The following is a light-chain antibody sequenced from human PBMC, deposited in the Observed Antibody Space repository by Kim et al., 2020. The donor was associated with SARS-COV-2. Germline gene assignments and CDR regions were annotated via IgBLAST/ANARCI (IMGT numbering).Light chain of an antibody. V-gene: IGKV3-11*01. J-gene: IGKJ4*01. CDR3: QQRRDWPLT. CDR1: QSISNW. Sequence: LAPGERAPLPCRASQSISNWLAWYQQKPGQAPRLLICDASNGATGIPARFSGSGSGTDFTLTISSLEPEDFAVYYCQQRRDWPLTFGGGTKVDIK. CDR2: DAS.